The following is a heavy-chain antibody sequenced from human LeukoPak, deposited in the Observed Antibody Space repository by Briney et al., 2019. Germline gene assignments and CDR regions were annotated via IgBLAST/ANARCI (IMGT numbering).Heavy chain of an antibody. V-gene: IGHV4-34*01. CDR3: ARGGRTGTTFDY. CDR2: INHSGST. D-gene: IGHD1-1*01. J-gene: IGHJ4*02. CDR1: GGSFSGYY. Sequence: SETLSLTCAVYGGSFSGYYWSWIRHPPGKGLGWIGEINHSGSTNYNPSLKSRVTISVDTSKNQFSLKLSSVTAADTAVYYCARGGRTGTTFDYWGQGTLVTVSS.